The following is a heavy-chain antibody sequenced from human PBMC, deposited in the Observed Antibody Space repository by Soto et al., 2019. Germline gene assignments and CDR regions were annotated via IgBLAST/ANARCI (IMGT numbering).Heavy chain of an antibody. V-gene: IGHV1-8*01. CDR3: ARRCSSTSCRPARGAFDI. CDR1: GYTFTSYD. D-gene: IGHD2-2*01. Sequence: GASVKVSCKASGYTFTSYDINWVRQATGQGLEWMGWMNPNSGNTGYAQKFQGRVTMTRNTSISTAYMELSSLRSEDTAVYYCARRCSSTSCRPARGAFDIWGQGTMVTVSS. J-gene: IGHJ3*02. CDR2: MNPNSGNT.